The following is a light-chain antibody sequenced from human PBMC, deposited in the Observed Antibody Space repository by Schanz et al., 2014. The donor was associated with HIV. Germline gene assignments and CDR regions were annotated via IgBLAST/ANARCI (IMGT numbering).Light chain of an antibody. Sequence: QSVLTQPPSASGTPGQRVTISCSGSSSNIGPNTVNWYQQLPGTAPKLLIFNNNERPSGVPDRYSGSKSGTSASLAISGLQSEDEADYYCAAWDVNLNGPVFGGGTKLTVL. CDR1: SSNIGPNT. J-gene: IGLJ2*01. CDR2: NNN. CDR3: AAWDVNLNGPV. V-gene: IGLV1-44*01.